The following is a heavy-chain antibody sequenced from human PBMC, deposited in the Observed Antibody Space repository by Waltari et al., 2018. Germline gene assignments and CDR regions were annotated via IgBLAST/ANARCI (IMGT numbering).Heavy chain of an antibody. Sequence: QVQLVQSGAAGKKPGASVKVSCKASGYTFTSFDMHWVRRAPGQRLEWMGWINASNGNTKYSQKFQGRVTITRDTSASTAYMELSSLRSEDTAVYYCARGYCSGGSCHHYGMDVWGQGTTVTVSS. CDR2: INASNGNT. D-gene: IGHD2-15*01. V-gene: IGHV1-3*01. CDR3: ARGYCSGGSCHHYGMDV. CDR1: GYTFTSFD. J-gene: IGHJ6*02.